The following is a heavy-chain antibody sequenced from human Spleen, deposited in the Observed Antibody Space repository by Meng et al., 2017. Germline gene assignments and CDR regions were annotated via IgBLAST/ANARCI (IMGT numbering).Heavy chain of an antibody. V-gene: IGHV4-34*02. J-gene: IGHJ4*02. CDR2: IIHSGST. CDR3: ARSTSTMAQYFDY. Sequence: QLQLQQSGVGLLKPSETLSHTCSVSGGSFSDNYWRWIRQPPGKGLEWIGEIIHSGSTNYNPSLESRATISVDTSKNNFSLKLTSVTAADTAVYYCARSTSTMAQYFDYWGQGTLVTVSS. D-gene: IGHD5-24*01. CDR1: GGSFSDNY.